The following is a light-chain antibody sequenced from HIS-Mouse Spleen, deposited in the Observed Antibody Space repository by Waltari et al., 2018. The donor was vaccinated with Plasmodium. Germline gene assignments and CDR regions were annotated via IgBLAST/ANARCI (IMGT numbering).Light chain of an antibody. J-gene: IGKJ4*01. CDR3: QQYYSYLLT. V-gene: IGKV1-8*01. CDR1: QGISSY. CDR2: AAS. Sequence: AIRMTQSPSSFSASTVARVTITCRASQGISSYLAWYQQKPGKAPKLLIYAASTLQSGVPSRFSGSGSGTDFTLTISCLQSEDFATYYCQQYYSYLLTFGGGTKVEIK.